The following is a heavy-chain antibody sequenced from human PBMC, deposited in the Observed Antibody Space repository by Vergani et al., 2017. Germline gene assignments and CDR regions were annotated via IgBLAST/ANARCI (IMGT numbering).Heavy chain of an antibody. CDR2: ISYDGSNK. CDR3: AKGRARTTWAPVGFDY. D-gene: IGHD1-7*01. V-gene: IGHV3-30*18. CDR1: GFTFSSYG. Sequence: QVQLVESGGGVVQPGKSLRLSCAASGFTFSSYGMHWVRQAPGKGLEWVAVISYDGSNKYYADSVKGRFTSSRDNSKNTLYLQMNSLRAEDTAVYYGAKGRARTTWAPVGFDYWSQGTLVTVSS. J-gene: IGHJ4*02.